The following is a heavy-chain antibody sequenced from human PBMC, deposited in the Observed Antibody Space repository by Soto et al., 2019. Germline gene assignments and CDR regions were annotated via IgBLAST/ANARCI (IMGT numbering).Heavy chain of an antibody. Sequence: ASVKVSCKASGYTFTNYDIHWVRQATGQGLEWMGWISAYNGNTNYAQKLQGRVTMTTDTSTSTAYMELRSLRSDDTAVYYCARDGSVGARAFDIWGQGTMVTVSS. V-gene: IGHV1-18*01. J-gene: IGHJ3*02. D-gene: IGHD1-26*01. CDR3: ARDGSVGARAFDI. CDR2: ISAYNGNT. CDR1: GYTFTNYD.